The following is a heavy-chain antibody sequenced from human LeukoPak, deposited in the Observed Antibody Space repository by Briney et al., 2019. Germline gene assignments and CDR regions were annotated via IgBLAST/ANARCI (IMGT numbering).Heavy chain of an antibody. CDR3: AKDAIPNPYSSGWGPGAFDI. CDR2: ISGRGGST. Sequence: GGSLRLSCAASGFTFSSYAMSWVRQAPGEGREWVSAISGRGGSTYDAASVTGRFTIPRDNSKNTLYLQMNRLRAEDTAVYYCAKDAIPNPYSSGWGPGAFDIWGQGTMVTVSS. CDR1: GFTFSSYA. J-gene: IGHJ3*02. V-gene: IGHV3-23*01. D-gene: IGHD6-19*01.